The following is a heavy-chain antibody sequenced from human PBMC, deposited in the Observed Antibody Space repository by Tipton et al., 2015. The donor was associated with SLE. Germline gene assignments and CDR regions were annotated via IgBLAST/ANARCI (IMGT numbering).Heavy chain of an antibody. D-gene: IGHD5-24*01. V-gene: IGHV3-23*03. CDR2: VYAGGKT. CDR1: GFDFNTYA. J-gene: IGHJ4*02. CDR3: AKSFNFDY. Sequence: SLRLSCAASGFDFNTYAMNWVRQPPGKGLEWVSIVYAGGKTFYAGSVRGRFTISRDNSQNTVYLQMNSLRPEDTATYYCAKSFNFDYWGQGTLVTVSS.